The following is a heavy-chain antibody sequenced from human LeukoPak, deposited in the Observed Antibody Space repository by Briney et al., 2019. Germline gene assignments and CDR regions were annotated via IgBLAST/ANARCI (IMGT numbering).Heavy chain of an antibody. CDR2: IIPIFGTA. Sequence: SVKLSCKASGGTFSSYAISWVRQAPGQGLEWMGRIIPIFGTANYAQKFQGRVTITTDESTSTAYMELSSLRSEDTAVYYCAVTGLYNYYYYYYMDVWGKGTTVTVSS. D-gene: IGHD7-27*01. CDR1: GGTFSSYA. J-gene: IGHJ6*03. V-gene: IGHV1-69*05. CDR3: AVTGLYNYYYYYYMDV.